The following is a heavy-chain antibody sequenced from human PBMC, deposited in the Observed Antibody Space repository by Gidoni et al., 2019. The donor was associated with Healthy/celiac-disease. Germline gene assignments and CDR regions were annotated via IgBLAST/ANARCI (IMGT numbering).Heavy chain of an antibody. CDR2: ISGSGGST. J-gene: IGHJ4*02. Sequence: EVQLLESGGGLVLPGGSLRLSCAASGFTFSSYAMSWVRQAPGKGLEWVSAISGSGGSTYDADSVKGRFTISRDNSKNTLYLQMNSLRAEDTAVYYCAKDRRAGVVVPAAMPACPDYWGQGTLVTVSA. CDR1: GFTFSSYA. CDR3: AKDRRAGVVVPAAMPACPDY. D-gene: IGHD2-2*01. V-gene: IGHV3-23*01.